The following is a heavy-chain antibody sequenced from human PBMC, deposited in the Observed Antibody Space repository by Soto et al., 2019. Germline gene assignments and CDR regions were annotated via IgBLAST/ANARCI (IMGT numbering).Heavy chain of an antibody. CDR2: IYYSGST. J-gene: IGHJ6*03. V-gene: IGHV4-31*03. CDR1: GGSISSGGYY. CDR3: ARETDDDYYYYYMDV. D-gene: IGHD1-1*01. Sequence: SETLSLTCTVSGGSISSGGYYWSWIPQHPGKGLEWMGYIYYSGSTYYNPSLKSRVTISVDTSKNQFSLKLSSVTAADTAVYYCARETDDDYYYYYMDVWGKGTTVTVSS.